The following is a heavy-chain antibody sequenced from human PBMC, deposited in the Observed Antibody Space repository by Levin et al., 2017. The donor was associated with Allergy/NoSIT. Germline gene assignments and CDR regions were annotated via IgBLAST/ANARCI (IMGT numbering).Heavy chain of an antibody. Sequence: GGSLRLSCAASGFTFSSYGMHWVRQAPGKGLEWVAVISYDGSNKYYADSVKGRFTISRDNSKNTLYLQMNSLRAEDTAVYYCAKDFVGYCSGGSGYSLDYWGQGTLVTVSS. CDR2: ISYDGSNK. D-gene: IGHD2-15*01. V-gene: IGHV3-30*18. J-gene: IGHJ4*02. CDR1: GFTFSSYG. CDR3: AKDFVGYCSGGSGYSLDY.